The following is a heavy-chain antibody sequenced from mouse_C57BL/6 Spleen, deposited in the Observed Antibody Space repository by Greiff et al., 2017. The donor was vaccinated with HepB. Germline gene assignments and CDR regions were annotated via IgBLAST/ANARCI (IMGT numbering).Heavy chain of an antibody. V-gene: IGHV1-55*01. D-gene: IGHD2-2*01. CDR2: IYPGSGST. J-gene: IGHJ4*01. CDR1: GYTFTSYW. CDR3: ARRGVYYGYENYAMDY. Sequence: QVQLQQPGAELVKPGASVKMSCKASGYTFTSYWITWVKQRPGQGLEWIGDIYPGSGSTNYNEKFKSKATLTVDTSSSTAYMQLSSLTSEDSAVYYCARRGVYYGYENYAMDYWGQGTSVTVSS.